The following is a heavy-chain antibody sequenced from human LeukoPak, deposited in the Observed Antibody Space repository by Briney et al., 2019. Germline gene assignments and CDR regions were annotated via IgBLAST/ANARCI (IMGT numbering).Heavy chain of an antibody. V-gene: IGHV3-30-3*01. CDR1: GFTFSSYA. Sequence: PGGSLRLSCAASGFTFSSYAMHWVRQAPGKGLEWVAVISYDGSNKYYADSVKGRFTISRDNSKNTLYLQMNSLRAEDTAVYYCARADTYYYGSGSYPLDYWGQGTLVTVSS. D-gene: IGHD3-10*01. CDR2: ISYDGSNK. CDR3: ARADTYYYGSGSYPLDY. J-gene: IGHJ4*02.